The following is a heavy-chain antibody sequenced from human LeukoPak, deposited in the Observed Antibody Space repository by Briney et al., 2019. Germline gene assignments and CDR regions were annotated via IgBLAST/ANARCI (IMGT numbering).Heavy chain of an antibody. CDR3: ARDLRGSRLGYYYYYIDV. CDR1: GGSFSGHY. J-gene: IGHJ6*03. Sequence: PSETLSLTCALYGGSFSGHYWSWIRQPPGRGLEWFGEINHSGNTNYNPSLKSRLPISVDTSKNQFSLELSSVTAADTGVYICARDLRGSRLGYYYYYIDVWGKGTTVTVSS. D-gene: IGHD1-26*01. V-gene: IGHV4-34*01. CDR2: INHSGNT.